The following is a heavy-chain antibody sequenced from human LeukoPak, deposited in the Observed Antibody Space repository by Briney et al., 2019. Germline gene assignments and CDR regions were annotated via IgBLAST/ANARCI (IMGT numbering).Heavy chain of an antibody. CDR1: GYTFTSYG. D-gene: IGHD5-18*01. CDR3: ARDYTRGYSYGYDAFDI. V-gene: IGHV1-18*01. J-gene: IGHJ3*02. Sequence: GASVKVSCKASGYTFTSYGISWVRQAPGQGLEWMGWISAYNGNTNHAQKLQGRVTMTTDTSTSTAYMELRSLRSDDTAVYYCARDYTRGYSYGYDAFDIWGQGTMVTVSS. CDR2: ISAYNGNT.